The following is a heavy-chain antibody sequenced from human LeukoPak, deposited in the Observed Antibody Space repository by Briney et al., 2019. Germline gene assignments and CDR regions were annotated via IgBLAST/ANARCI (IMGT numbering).Heavy chain of an antibody. Sequence: SETLSLTCAVYGGSFSGYYWGWIRQPPGKGLEWIGEINHSGSTNYNPSLKSRVTISVDTSKNQFSLKLSSVTAADTAVYYCARGALGQWLPGYWGQGTLVTVSS. CDR2: INHSGST. D-gene: IGHD5-12*01. J-gene: IGHJ4*02. CDR1: GGSFSGYY. CDR3: ARGALGQWLPGY. V-gene: IGHV4-34*01.